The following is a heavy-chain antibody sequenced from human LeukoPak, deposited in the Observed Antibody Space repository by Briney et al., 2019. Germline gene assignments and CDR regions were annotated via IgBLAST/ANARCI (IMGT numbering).Heavy chain of an antibody. D-gene: IGHD6-19*01. CDR1: GYTFTSYA. Sequence: ASVKVSCKASGYTFTSYAMNWVRQAPGQGLEWMGWINTNTGNPTYAQGFTGRFVFSLDTSVSTAYLQISSLKAEDTAVYYCAREEAVAGTAAAFDIWGQGTMVTVSS. CDR2: INTNTGNP. V-gene: IGHV7-4-1*02. J-gene: IGHJ3*02. CDR3: AREEAVAGTAAAFDI.